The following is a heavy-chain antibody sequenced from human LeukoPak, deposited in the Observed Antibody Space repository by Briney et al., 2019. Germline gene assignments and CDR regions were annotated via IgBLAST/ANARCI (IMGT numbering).Heavy chain of an antibody. J-gene: IGHJ5*02. CDR2: IYTSGST. CDR3: ARDSTIWFDP. CDR1: GGSISSGSYY. V-gene: IGHV4-61*02. Sequence: PSETLSLTCTVSGGSISSGSYYWSWIRQPAGKGLEWIGRIYTSGSTNYNPSLKSRVTISVDTSKNQFSLKLSSVTAADTAVYYCARDSTIWFDPWGQGTLVTVSS. D-gene: IGHD2-2*01.